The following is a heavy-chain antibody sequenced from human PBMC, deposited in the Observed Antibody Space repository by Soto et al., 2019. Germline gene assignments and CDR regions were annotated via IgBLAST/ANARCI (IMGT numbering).Heavy chain of an antibody. V-gene: IGHV1-69*13. CDR2: IIPIFGKA. CDR1: GGTFSTST. Sequence: RASVKVSCKASGGTFSTSTINWVRQAPGQGLEWMGGIIPIFGKATYAQKFQGRVTITADGSTSTAYMELSSLRSEDTAVYFCARWHSSGWPIFDYWGQGTQVTVSS. D-gene: IGHD6-19*01. J-gene: IGHJ4*02. CDR3: ARWHSSGWPIFDY.